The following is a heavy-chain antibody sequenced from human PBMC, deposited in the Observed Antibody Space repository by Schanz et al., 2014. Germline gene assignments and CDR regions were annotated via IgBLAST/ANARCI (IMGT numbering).Heavy chain of an antibody. CDR2: IYFNGIT. CDR3: ARRDNYLSAFDI. D-gene: IGHD4-4*01. CDR1: GDSISSGSYY. V-gene: IGHV4-31*03. J-gene: IGHJ3*02. Sequence: QVQLQESGPGLVRPSQTLSLTCTVSGDSISSGSYYWSWIRQHPGKGLEWIGYIYFNGITYYKPSLKARLIISVDTSKNQFSLKLSSVTAADTAVYYCARRDNYLSAFDIWGQGTMVTVSS.